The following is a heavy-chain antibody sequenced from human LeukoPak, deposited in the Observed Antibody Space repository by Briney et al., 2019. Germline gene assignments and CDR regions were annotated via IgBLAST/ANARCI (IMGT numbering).Heavy chain of an antibody. D-gene: IGHD3-16*01. CDR3: ARVPTWGYYFDY. V-gene: IGHV4-34*01. CDR2: INHSGST. J-gene: IGHJ4*02. Sequence: SETLSLTCAVYGGSFSGYYWSWIRQPPGKGLEWIGEINHSGSTNCNPSLKSRVTISVDTSKNQFSLKLSSVTAADTAVYYCARVPTWGYYFDYWGQGTLVTVSS. CDR1: GGSFSGYY.